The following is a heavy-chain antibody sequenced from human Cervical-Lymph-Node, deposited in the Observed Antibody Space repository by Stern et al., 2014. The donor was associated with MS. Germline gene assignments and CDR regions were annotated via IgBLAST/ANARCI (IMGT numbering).Heavy chain of an antibody. CDR2: IKTDGSEN. V-gene: IGHV3-7*01. Sequence: EVQLVESGGGLVQPGESLRLSCAVSGFTFSNYWMTWVRQAPGKGLEWVASIKTDGSENSYWASVKGRFTISRDNAKNSLYLQMNSPRAEDTAVYYCARAVRELGTGGQGTLVTVSS. D-gene: IGHD1-7*01. CDR1: GFTFSNYW. J-gene: IGHJ4*02. CDR3: ARAVRELGT.